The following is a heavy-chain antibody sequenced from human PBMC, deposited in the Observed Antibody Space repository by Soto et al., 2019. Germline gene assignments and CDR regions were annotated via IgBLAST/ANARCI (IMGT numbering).Heavy chain of an antibody. CDR2: ISSSSYI. J-gene: IGHJ5*02. D-gene: IGHD2-2*01. Sequence: GGSLRLSCAASGFTFSSYSMNWVRQAPGKGLEWVSSISSSSYIYYADSVKGRFTISRDNAKNSLYLQMNSLRAEDTAVYYCARDPVVVPAAVSNWFDPWGQGTLVTVSS. CDR1: GFTFSSYS. V-gene: IGHV3-21*01. CDR3: ARDPVVVPAAVSNWFDP.